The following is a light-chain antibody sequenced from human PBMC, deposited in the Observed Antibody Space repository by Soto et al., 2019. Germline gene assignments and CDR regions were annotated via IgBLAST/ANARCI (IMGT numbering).Light chain of an antibody. V-gene: IGKV3-20*01. Sequence: EIVLTQSPRTLSLSPGESATLSCTASQSVRSNSLAWYQQKPGQAPRLLMFGASGRATGTPPRFSIRGSGIDFNLTISRLEPEDFAVYYCQQYGTSPLTFGGGTKVDI. CDR2: GAS. CDR1: QSVRSNS. CDR3: QQYGTSPLT. J-gene: IGKJ4*01.